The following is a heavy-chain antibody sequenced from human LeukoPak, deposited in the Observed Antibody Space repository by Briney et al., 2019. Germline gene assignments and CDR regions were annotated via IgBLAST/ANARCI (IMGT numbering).Heavy chain of an antibody. CDR2: IYTSGST. CDR1: GGSISSGSYY. J-gene: IGHJ4*02. D-gene: IGHD3-3*01. V-gene: IGHV4-61*02. Sequence: PSETLSLTCTVSGGSISSGSYYWSWIRQPAGKGLEWIGRIYTSGSTNYNPSLKSRVTISVDTSKNQFSLKLNSVTAADTAVYYCARHDVTIFGVVSATHFDYWGQRTLVTVSS. CDR3: ARHDVTIFGVVSATHFDY.